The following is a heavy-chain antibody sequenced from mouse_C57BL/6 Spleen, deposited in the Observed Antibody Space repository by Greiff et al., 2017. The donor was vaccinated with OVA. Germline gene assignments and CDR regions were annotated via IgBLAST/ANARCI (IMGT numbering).Heavy chain of an antibody. CDR1: GYTFTSYW. D-gene: IGHD4-1*01. CDR3: AREGELGGRFFAY. CDR2: IDPSDSYT. Sequence: QVQLQQPGAELVKPGASVKLSCKASGYTFTSYWMQWVKQRPGQGLEWIGEIDPSDSYTNYNQKFKGKATLTVDTSSSTAYMQLSSLTSEDSAVYYCAREGELGGRFFAYWGQGTLVTVSA. V-gene: IGHV1-50*01. J-gene: IGHJ3*01.